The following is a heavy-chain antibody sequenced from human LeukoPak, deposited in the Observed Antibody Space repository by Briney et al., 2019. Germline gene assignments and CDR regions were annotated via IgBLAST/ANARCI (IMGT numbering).Heavy chain of an antibody. D-gene: IGHD3-22*01. Sequence: GGSLRLSCAASGFTVSSNYMSWVRQAPGKGLKWVSIIYSGGSPYYADSVKGRFTISRDNSKNTLYLQMNSLRAEDTAVYYCARVDSSGYYDYWGRGTLVTVSS. CDR1: GFTVSSNY. CDR3: ARVDSSGYYDY. CDR2: IYSGGSP. V-gene: IGHV3-53*01. J-gene: IGHJ4*02.